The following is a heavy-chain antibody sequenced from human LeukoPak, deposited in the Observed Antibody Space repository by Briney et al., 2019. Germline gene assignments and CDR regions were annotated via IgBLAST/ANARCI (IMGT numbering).Heavy chain of an antibody. J-gene: IGHJ6*02. Sequence: ASVKVSCKASGYTFTSYDINWVRQATGQGLEWMGWMNPNSGNTGYAQKFQGRVTMTRNTSISTAYMELSSLRSEDTAVYYCASWTPQIVATIKDYYYYYGMDVWGQGTTVTVSS. CDR3: ASWTPQIVATIKDYYYYYGMDV. CDR1: GYTFTSYD. V-gene: IGHV1-8*01. D-gene: IGHD5-12*01. CDR2: MNPNSGNT.